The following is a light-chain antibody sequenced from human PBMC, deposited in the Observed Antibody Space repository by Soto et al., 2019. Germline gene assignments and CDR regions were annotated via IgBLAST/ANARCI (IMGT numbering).Light chain of an antibody. Sequence: DIQLTQSPSFLSASVGDRVTITCRASQSISSYLAWYQQKPGKAPKLLIYAASTLQSGVASRFSGSGSGTEFPLTISSLQPEDFATYYCQQLNSYPRGFGPGTKVDIK. V-gene: IGKV1-9*01. CDR3: QQLNSYPRG. CDR2: AAS. J-gene: IGKJ3*01. CDR1: QSISSY.